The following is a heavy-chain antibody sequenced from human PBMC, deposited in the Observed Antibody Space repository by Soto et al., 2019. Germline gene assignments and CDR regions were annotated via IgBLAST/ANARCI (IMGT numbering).Heavy chain of an antibody. Sequence: GGSLRLSCEASGFSFDSFNMNWVRQVPGKGLEWVASISSTGRYSYNADSVKGRFTISRDNSKNTLYLQMSSLRAEDTAVYYCARDRNPVVVAATGYWGQGTLVTVSS. D-gene: IGHD2-15*01. J-gene: IGHJ1*01. V-gene: IGHV3-21*01. CDR1: GFSFDSFN. CDR2: ISSTGRYS. CDR3: ARDRNPVVVAATGY.